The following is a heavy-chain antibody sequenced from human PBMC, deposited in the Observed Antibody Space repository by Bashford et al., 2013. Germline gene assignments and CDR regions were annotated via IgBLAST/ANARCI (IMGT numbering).Heavy chain of an antibody. J-gene: IGHJ6*02. D-gene: IGHD4-17*01. CDR2: ISGSGGST. CDR3: AKARLGHDYGDYEAFDYYYGMDV. Sequence: GGSLRLSCAAPLDSPFRQLCHELGPPGSREGGWSGVSAISGSGGSTYYADSVKGRFTISRDNSKNTLYLQMNSLRAEDTAVYYCAKARLGHDYGDYEAFDYYYGMDVWGPRDPRSPRLL. V-gene: IGHV3-23*01. CDR1: DSPFRQLC.